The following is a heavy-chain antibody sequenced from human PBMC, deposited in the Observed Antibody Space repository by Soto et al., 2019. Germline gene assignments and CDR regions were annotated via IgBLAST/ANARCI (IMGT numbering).Heavy chain of an antibody. V-gene: IGHV4-30-4*01. D-gene: IGHD3-16*01. CDR1: GDSMNNADYF. Sequence: SETLSLTCSVSGDSMNNADYFWTWIRQPPGKGLQWIGYISYSGNTFYNPSLKTRLTMSVDTSKNQFSVRLRSVTAADTAVYFCAREGAASHSYYYGTDVWGQGTTVTVS. CDR3: AREGAASHSYYYGTDV. J-gene: IGHJ6*02. CDR2: ISYSGNT.